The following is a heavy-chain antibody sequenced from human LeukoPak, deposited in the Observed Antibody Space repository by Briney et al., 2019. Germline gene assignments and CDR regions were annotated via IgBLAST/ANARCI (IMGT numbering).Heavy chain of an antibody. D-gene: IGHD2-2*01. CDR2: IHYSGST. CDR3: ARLNATRDIVVVPAAAHNWFDP. J-gene: IGHJ5*02. CDR1: GSMYNYY. V-gene: IGHV4-59*12. Sequence: SETLSLTCTVGGSMYNYYWSWIRQPPGKGLEWIGYIHYSGSTNYNPSLKSRVTISVDTSKNQFSLNLSSVTAADTAVYYCARLNATRDIVVVPAAAHNWFDPWGQGTLVTVSS.